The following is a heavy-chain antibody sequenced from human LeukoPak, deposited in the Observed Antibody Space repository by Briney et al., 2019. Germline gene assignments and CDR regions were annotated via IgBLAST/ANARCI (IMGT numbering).Heavy chain of an antibody. D-gene: IGHD4-17*01. Sequence: PSETLSLTCTVSGGSISSSSYYWGWIRQPPGKGLEWIGSIYYSGDTYYNPSLKSRVTISVDTSKNQFSLKLSSVTAADTAVYYCARHSGMTTVTPNLGCCGQGTLVTVSS. CDR3: ARHSGMTTVTPNLGC. V-gene: IGHV4-39*01. J-gene: IGHJ4*02. CDR2: IYYSGDT. CDR1: GGSISSSSYY.